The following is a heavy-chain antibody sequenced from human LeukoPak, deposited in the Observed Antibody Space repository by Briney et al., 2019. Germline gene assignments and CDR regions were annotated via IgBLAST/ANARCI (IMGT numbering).Heavy chain of an antibody. Sequence: ASVKVSCKASGYTFTSYAMHWVRQAPGHRLEWMGWINAGNGNTKYSQKVQGRVTITRDTSASTAYMVLSSLRSEDTAVYYCAAAGYSRDPLRFDPWGQGTLVTVSS. CDR2: INAGNGNT. CDR3: AAAGYSRDPLRFDP. CDR1: GYTFTSYA. D-gene: IGHD6-13*01. V-gene: IGHV1-3*01. J-gene: IGHJ5*02.